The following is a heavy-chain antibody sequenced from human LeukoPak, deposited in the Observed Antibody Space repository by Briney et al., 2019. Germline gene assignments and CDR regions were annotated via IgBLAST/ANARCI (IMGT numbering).Heavy chain of an antibody. J-gene: IGHJ4*02. V-gene: IGHV3-7*01. Sequence: GGSLRLSCAASGFTFSRYWMSWVRQAPGKGLEWVANIKEDGREKYSVDSVKGRFAISRDNAKNSLYLQINSLRAEDTAVYYCAKRGYSSSWNFDSWGQGTLVSVSS. CDR1: GFTFSRYW. D-gene: IGHD6-13*01. CDR2: IKEDGREK. CDR3: AKRGYSSSWNFDS.